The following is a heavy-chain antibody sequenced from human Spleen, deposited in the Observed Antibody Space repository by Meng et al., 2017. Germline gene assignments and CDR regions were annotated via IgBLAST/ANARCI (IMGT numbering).Heavy chain of an antibody. D-gene: IGHD2-21*01. V-gene: IGHV4-4*02. Sequence: QVQLQQPGPGLGKPSGTLSPTCAVFGYSSSSRYWWSWVRQPPGKGLEWIGEISQGSGRTNYNPSLKSRVTISLDKSKNQFSLNVNSVTAADTAVYYCVRNEGYSFGAWGQGTLVTVSS. J-gene: IGHJ5*02. CDR2: ISQGSGRT. CDR1: GYSSSSRYW. CDR3: VRNEGYSFGA.